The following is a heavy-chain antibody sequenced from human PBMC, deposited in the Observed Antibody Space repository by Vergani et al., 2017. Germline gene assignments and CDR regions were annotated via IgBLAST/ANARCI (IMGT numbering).Heavy chain of an antibody. CDR2: IYYSGST. CDR3: ARNPYSGGDCYSDAFDI. Sequence: QVQLQESGPGLVKPSETLSLTCTVSGGSISSYYWSWIRQPPGKGLEWIGYIYYSGSTNYNPSLKSRVTISVNTSKNQFSLKLSSVTAADPAVYYCARNPYSGGDCYSDAFDIWGRGTMVTVSS. V-gene: IGHV4-59*01. CDR1: GGSISSYY. D-gene: IGHD2-21*02. J-gene: IGHJ3*02.